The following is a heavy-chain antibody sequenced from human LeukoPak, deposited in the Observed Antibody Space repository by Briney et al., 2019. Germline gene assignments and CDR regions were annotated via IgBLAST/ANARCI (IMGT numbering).Heavy chain of an antibody. V-gene: IGHV4-59*08. CDR1: GGSISSYY. D-gene: IGHD5-18*01. CDR3: ATTGYSYGYGMDV. Sequence: SETLSLTCTVSGGSISSYYWSWIRQPPGKGLEWIGYIYYSGSTNYNPSLKSRVTISVDTSKDQFSLKLSPVTAADTAVYYCATTGYSYGYGMDVWGQGTTVTVSS. CDR2: IYYSGST. J-gene: IGHJ6*02.